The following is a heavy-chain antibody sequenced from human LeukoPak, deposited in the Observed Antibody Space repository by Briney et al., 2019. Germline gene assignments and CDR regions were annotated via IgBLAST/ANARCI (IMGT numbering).Heavy chain of an antibody. D-gene: IGHD3-9*01. J-gene: IGHJ4*02. V-gene: IGHV3-30*04. CDR1: GFTFSNYA. CDR3: ARSTGDFDH. Sequence: GRSLRLSCAASGFTFSNYAMHRVRQAPGKGLEWVATISDAARNQYYAASVKGRFSISRDNSKNTLFLQMNSLRPEDTAVYYCARSTGDFDHWGQGTLVTVSS. CDR2: ISDAARNQ.